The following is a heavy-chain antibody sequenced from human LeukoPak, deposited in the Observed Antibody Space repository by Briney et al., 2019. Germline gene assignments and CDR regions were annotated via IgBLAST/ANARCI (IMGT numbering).Heavy chain of an antibody. CDR1: GFTFSTYA. CDR3: AKGDSSSWRYYFDY. J-gene: IGHJ4*02. CDR2: ISYDGSNK. V-gene: IGHV3-30*04. Sequence: PGGSLRLSCAASGFTFSTYAMHWVRQAPGKGLEWVAVISYDGSNKYFADSVKGRFTISRDDSKNTLYLQMNSLRAEDTAVYYCAKGDSSSWRYYFDYWGQGTLVTVSS. D-gene: IGHD6-13*01.